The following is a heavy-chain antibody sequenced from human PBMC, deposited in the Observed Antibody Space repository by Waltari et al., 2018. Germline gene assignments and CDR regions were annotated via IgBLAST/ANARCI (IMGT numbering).Heavy chain of an antibody. CDR2: ISATGTRI. J-gene: IGHJ6*02. V-gene: IGHV3-23*01. CDR1: GLKLKDYG. Sequence: EVQLLESGGGLVQPGGSLRISCVASGLKLKDYGMSWVRQAPGKGLEWVSSISATGTRIYYADSVKGRFTISRDNSKNTIYVQMNSLSADDTAVYYCAKLWWGIYYYGMDVWGQGTAVTVS. CDR3: AKLWWGIYYYGMDV. D-gene: IGHD2-15*01.